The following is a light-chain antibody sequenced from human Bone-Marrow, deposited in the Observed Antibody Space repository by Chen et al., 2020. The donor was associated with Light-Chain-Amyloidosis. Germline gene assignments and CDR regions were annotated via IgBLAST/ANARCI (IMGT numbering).Light chain of an antibody. V-gene: IGLV3-21*02. J-gene: IGLJ3*02. CDR2: DDS. Sequence: YVLTPPSAVSVAPRQTATIACGGNNIGATSVHWYQQTPGQAPLLVVYDDSDRPSGIPERLSGSNSGNTATLTISRVEAGDEADYYCQVWDRSSDRPVFGGGTKLTVL. CDR1: NIGATS. CDR3: QVWDRSSDRPV.